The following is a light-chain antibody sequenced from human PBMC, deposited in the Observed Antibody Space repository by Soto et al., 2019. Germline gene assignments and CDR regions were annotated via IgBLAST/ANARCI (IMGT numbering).Light chain of an antibody. CDR1: SSNIGAGYD. V-gene: IGLV1-40*01. CDR2: GNS. Sequence: QAVVTQPPSVSGAPGQRVTISCTGSSSNIGAGYDVHWYQQLPGTAPKLLIYGNSNRPSGVPDRFSGSKSGTSASLAITGLQAEDEADYSCQSYDSSLSAPGFGTGTKLTVL. J-gene: IGLJ1*01. CDR3: QSYDSSLSAPG.